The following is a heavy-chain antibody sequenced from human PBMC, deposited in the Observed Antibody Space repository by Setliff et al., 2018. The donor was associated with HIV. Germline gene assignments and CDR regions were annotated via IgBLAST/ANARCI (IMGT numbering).Heavy chain of an antibody. V-gene: IGHV3-30*02. J-gene: IGHJ4*02. D-gene: IGHD2-15*01. CDR1: GFTFSSYG. Sequence: PGGSLRLSCAASGFTFSSYGMHWVRQAPGKGLEWVAFIRYDGSNKYYADSVKGRFTISRDNSKNTLYLQMNSLRAEDTAVYYCAKDVVAATDFDYWGQGTLVTVSS. CDR3: AKDVVAATDFDY. CDR2: IRYDGSNK.